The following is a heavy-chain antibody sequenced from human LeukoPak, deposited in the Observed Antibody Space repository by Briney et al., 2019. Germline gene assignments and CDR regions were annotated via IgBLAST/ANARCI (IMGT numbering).Heavy chain of an antibody. D-gene: IGHD3-22*01. CDR3: ALNYYDSSGYSFEGAFDI. Sequence: SGGSLRLSCAASGFTFDDYTMHWVRQAPGKGLEWVSLISWDGGSTYYADSVKGRFTISRDNSKNSLYLQMNSLRTEDTALYYCALNYYDSSGYSFEGAFDIWGQGTMVTVSS. V-gene: IGHV3-43*01. J-gene: IGHJ3*02. CDR1: GFTFDDYT. CDR2: ISWDGGST.